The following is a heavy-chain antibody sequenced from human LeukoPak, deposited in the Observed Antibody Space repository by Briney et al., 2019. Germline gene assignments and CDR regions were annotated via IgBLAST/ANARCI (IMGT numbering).Heavy chain of an antibody. CDR3: ARDPRSHVEAPY. CDR1: GFTFSSYE. D-gene: IGHD3-16*01. CDR2: ISITGDTT. Sequence: GGSLRLSCAASGFTFSSYEMNWVRQAPGKGLEWVSYISITGDTTHYADSVKGRFTISRDNAKNSLFLQMSSLRAEDTAVYYCARDPRSHVEAPYWGQGTLVTVSS. V-gene: IGHV3-48*03. J-gene: IGHJ4*02.